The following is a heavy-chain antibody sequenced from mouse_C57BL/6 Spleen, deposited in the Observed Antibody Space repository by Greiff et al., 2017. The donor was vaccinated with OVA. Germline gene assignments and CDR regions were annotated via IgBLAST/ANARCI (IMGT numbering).Heavy chain of an antibody. V-gene: IGHV1-22*01. CDR1: GYTFTDYN. CDR2: INPNNGGT. D-gene: IGHD2-3*01. CDR3: ARGGSYDGYYAWFAY. J-gene: IGHJ3*01. Sequence: EVQLQQSGPELVKPGASVKMSCKASGYTFTDYNMHWVKQSHGKSLEWIGYINPNNGGTSYNPKFKGKATLTVNKSSSTAYMELRSLTSEDSAVYYCARGGSYDGYYAWFAYWGQGTLVTVSA.